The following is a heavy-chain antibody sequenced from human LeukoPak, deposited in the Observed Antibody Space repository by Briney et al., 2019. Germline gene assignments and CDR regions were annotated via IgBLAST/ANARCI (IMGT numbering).Heavy chain of an antibody. V-gene: IGHV1-18*01. Sequence: ASVKVSCKASGYSLTSFAFSWVRQAPGQGLEWMGWIGAYNDNTNSVQKFQGRVTMTTDTSTSTAYMELRSLRSDDTAVYYCARVWKTSSYYFDYWGQGTLVTVSS. CDR1: GYSLTSFA. J-gene: IGHJ4*02. CDR2: IGAYNDNT. D-gene: IGHD1-1*01. CDR3: ARVWKTSSYYFDY.